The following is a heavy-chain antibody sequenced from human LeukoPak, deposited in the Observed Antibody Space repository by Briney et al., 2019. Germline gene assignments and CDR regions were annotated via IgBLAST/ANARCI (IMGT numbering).Heavy chain of an antibody. CDR1: GYTFTSYG. Sequence: ASVEVSCKASGYTFTSYGISWVRQAPGQGLEWMGWISAYNGNTNYAQKLQGRVTMTTDTSTSTAYMELSSLRSEDTAVYYCARGLWFGDLNWFDPWGQGTLVTVSS. CDR2: ISAYNGNT. D-gene: IGHD3-10*01. CDR3: ARGLWFGDLNWFDP. J-gene: IGHJ5*02. V-gene: IGHV1-18*01.